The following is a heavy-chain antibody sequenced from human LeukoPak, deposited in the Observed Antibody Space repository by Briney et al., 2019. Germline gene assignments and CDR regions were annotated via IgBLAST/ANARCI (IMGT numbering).Heavy chain of an antibody. D-gene: IGHD2-21*01. V-gene: IGHV3-21*01. CDR1: GFTFSSNS. J-gene: IGHJ4*02. CDR3: SCGGESLDY. CDR2: IGGSGGYI. Sequence: GGSLRLSCAASGFTFSSNSMNWVRQAPGKGLEWVSSIGGSGGYIYYADSVKGRFTISRDNSKNTLYLQMNSLRAEDTAVYYCSCGGESLDYWGQGTLVTVSS.